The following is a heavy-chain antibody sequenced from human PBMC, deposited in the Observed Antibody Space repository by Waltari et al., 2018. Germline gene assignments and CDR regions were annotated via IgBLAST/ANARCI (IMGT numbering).Heavy chain of an antibody. CDR1: GFTVSSNY. D-gene: IGHD5-12*01. V-gene: IGHV3-53*01. CDR3: ARVPRGRGYYFDY. Sequence: EVQLVESGGGLIQPGGSLRLSCAASGFTVSSNYMSWVRQAPGKGLEWVSVIYSGGSTYYADSVKGRFTISRDNSKNTLYLQMNSLRAEDTAVYYCARVPRGRGYYFDYWGQGTLVTVSS. CDR2: IYSGGST. J-gene: IGHJ4*02.